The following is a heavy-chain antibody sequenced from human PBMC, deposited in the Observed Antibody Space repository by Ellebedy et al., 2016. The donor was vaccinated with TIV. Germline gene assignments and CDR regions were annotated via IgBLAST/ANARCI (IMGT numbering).Heavy chain of an antibody. J-gene: IGHJ4*02. Sequence: GESLKISXAASGFSFRSTWMTCVRQAPGKGLEWVANINQDGSVKSHLDSVKGRFTISRDNARNSLYLQMNSLRAEDTAVYYCARDPEYGALDYWGQGTLVTVSS. CDR2: INQDGSVK. V-gene: IGHV3-7*01. D-gene: IGHD4-17*01. CDR3: ARDPEYGALDY. CDR1: GFSFRSTW.